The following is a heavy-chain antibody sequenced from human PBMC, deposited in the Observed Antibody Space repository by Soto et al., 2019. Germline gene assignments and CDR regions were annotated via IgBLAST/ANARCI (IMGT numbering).Heavy chain of an antibody. Sequence: QVQLVQSGAEVEKPGASVKVSCKTSGYFFTSYYIHWVRHAPGQGLEWMGWINPNNGGTNSAQKFQGRVTMTSDTSINTAYMEITSLRSDDTALYYCAREVTDGGGSFSLGLWGQGTLVTVSS. J-gene: IGHJ4*02. CDR2: INPNNGGT. D-gene: IGHD3-16*01. CDR3: AREVTDGGGSFSLGL. V-gene: IGHV1-2*02. CDR1: GYFFTSYY.